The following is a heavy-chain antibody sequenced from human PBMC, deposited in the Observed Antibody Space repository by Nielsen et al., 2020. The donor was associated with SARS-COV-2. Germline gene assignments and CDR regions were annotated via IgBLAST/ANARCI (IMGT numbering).Heavy chain of an antibody. J-gene: IGHJ5*02. CDR3: ARHVDTAMVTVWFDP. CDR2: IYYSGST. Sequence: SETLSLTCTVSGGSISSSSYYWGWIRQPPGKGLEWIGSIYYSGSTYYHPSLKSRVTISVDTSKNQFSLKLSSVTAADTAVYYCARHVDTAMVTVWFDPWGQGTLVTVSS. D-gene: IGHD5-18*01. CDR1: GGSISSSSYY. V-gene: IGHV4-39*01.